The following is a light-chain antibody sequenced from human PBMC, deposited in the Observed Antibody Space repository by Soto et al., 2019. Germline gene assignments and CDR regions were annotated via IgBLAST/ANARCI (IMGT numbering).Light chain of an antibody. V-gene: IGLV2-14*01. CDR2: DVS. J-gene: IGLJ3*02. CDR3: SSYTTATTRV. Sequence: QSALTQPASVSGSPGQSITISCTGTSSDVGAYNYVSWYQQHPGKAPKLMIFDVSNRPSGVSNRFSGSKSGNTASLTISGLQAEDGADYYCSSYTTATTRVFGGGTKLTVL. CDR1: SSDVGAYNY.